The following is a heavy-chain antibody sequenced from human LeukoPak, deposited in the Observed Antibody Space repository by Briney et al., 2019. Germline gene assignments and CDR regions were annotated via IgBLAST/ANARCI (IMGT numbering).Heavy chain of an antibody. V-gene: IGHV5-51*01. CDR1: GYSFTSYW. Sequence: GESLKISCKGSGYSFTSYWIGRVRQMPGKGLEWKGNIYPGDSDNRYSPSFQGKVTSSADKSTSNAHLQWSSLKASDTAMYYCARPQPDMDSSGSAYYFDYWGQGTLVTVSS. J-gene: IGHJ4*02. D-gene: IGHD3-22*01. CDR2: IYPGDSDN. CDR3: ARPQPDMDSSGSAYYFDY.